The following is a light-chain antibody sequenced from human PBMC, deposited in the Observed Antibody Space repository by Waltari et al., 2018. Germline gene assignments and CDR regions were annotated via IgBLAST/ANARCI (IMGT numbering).Light chain of an antibody. V-gene: IGLV2-14*01. CDR2: EVL. CDR1: DSEVGAYDF. Sequence: QSALTQPASVSGSPGQSITISCSGTDSEVGAYDFVSWYQQHPGKAPHLIISEVLNRPSGISNRFSASKSGNTASLTISGLQAEDEADYYCSSYTTSSAPGVFGTGTRVTVL. CDR3: SSYTTSSAPGV. J-gene: IGLJ1*01.